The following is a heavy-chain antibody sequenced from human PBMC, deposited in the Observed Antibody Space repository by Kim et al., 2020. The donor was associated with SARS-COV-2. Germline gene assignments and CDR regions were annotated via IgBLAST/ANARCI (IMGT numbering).Heavy chain of an antibody. CDR1: GGTFSSYA. V-gene: IGHV1-69*04. Sequence: SVKVSCKASGGTFSSYAISWVRQAPGQGLEWMGRIIPILGIANYAQKFQGRVTITADKSTSTAYMELSSLRSEDTAVYYCARDGTRNFYTIFGGGSPDYWGQGTLVTVSS. CDR2: IIPILGIA. D-gene: IGHD3-3*01. CDR3: ARDGTRNFYTIFGGGSPDY. J-gene: IGHJ4*02.